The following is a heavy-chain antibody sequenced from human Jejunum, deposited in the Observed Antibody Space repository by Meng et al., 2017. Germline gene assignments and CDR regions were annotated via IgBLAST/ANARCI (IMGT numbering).Heavy chain of an antibody. J-gene: IGHJ4*02. CDR3: ARQFNYDYWSGYSSYYFDY. CDR1: GFIFSNFE. V-gene: IGHV3-48*03. Sequence: GESLKISCAASGFIFSNFEMNWVRQAPGKGLEWVSYISSSGSTIYYADSVKGRFTISRDNAKNSLFLQMNSLRADDTAVYYCARQFNYDYWSGYSSYYFDYWGQGTVVTVSS. CDR2: ISSSGSTI. D-gene: IGHD3-3*01.